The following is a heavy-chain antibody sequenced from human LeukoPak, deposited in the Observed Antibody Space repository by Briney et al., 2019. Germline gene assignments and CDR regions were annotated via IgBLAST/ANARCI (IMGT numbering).Heavy chain of an antibody. Sequence: SETLSLTCTVSGGSISSYYWSWIQQPPGKGLEWIGYIYYSGSTNYNPSLKSRVTISVDTSKNQFSLKLSSVTAADTAVYYCARLYSSSPVDYWGQGTLVTVSS. J-gene: IGHJ4*02. D-gene: IGHD6-6*01. V-gene: IGHV4-59*08. CDR1: GGSISSYY. CDR2: IYYSGST. CDR3: ARLYSSSPVDY.